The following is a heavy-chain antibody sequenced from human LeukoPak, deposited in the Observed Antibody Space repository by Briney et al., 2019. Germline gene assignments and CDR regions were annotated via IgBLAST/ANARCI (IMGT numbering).Heavy chain of an antibody. CDR2: IYPGDSDT. J-gene: IGHJ5*02. CDR1: GYSVTSYW. D-gene: IGHD2-2*01. Sequence: GESLKISCKGSGYSVTSYWVGWVRQMPGKGLEWMGIIYPGDSDTRYSPSFQGQVTISADKSISTAYLQWSSLKASDTAMYYCARSSDIVVQPTTMPWFDPWGQGTLVTVSS. V-gene: IGHV5-51*01. CDR3: ARSSDIVVQPTTMPWFDP.